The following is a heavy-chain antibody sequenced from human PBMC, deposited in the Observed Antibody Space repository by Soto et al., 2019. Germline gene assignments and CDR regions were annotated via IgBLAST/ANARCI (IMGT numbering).Heavy chain of an antibody. V-gene: IGHV4-61*01. CDR2: IYYSGST. CDR3: ARMKGQLVPYYFDY. CDR1: GGSVSSGSYY. Sequence: SETLSLTCTVSGGSVSSGSYYWSWIRQPPGKGLEWIGYIYYSGSTNYNPSLKSRVTISVDTSKNQFSLKLSSVTAADTAVYYCARMKGQLVPYYFDYWGQGTLVTVSS. D-gene: IGHD6-6*01. J-gene: IGHJ4*02.